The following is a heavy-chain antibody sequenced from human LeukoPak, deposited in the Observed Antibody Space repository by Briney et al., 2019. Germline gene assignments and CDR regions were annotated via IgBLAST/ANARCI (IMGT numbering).Heavy chain of an antibody. Sequence: GAQVKVSGKASGYTFTGYGISWVRQAPGQGLEWVGGISANNGNTNYAQKLQGRVTMTTDTSTSTAYMELRSLRSDDTAVYYCARDPQPSYYYDSSGYYLPDYWGQGTLVTVSS. CDR1: GYTFTGYG. J-gene: IGHJ4*02. D-gene: IGHD3-22*01. V-gene: IGHV1-18*01. CDR2: ISANNGNT. CDR3: ARDPQPSYYYDSSGYYLPDY.